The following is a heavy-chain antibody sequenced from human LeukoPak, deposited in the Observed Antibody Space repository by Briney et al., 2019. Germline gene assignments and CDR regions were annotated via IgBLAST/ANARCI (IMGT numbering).Heavy chain of an antibody. J-gene: IGHJ2*01. D-gene: IGHD4-17*01. Sequence: SETLSLTCTVSGGSISSYYWSWIQQPAGKGLEWIGRIYTSGSTDYNPSLKSRVTISVDKSKNQFSLKLSSVTAADTAVYYCARVHRTPIYGDSIYWYFDLWGRGTLVTVSS. CDR1: GGSISSYY. CDR2: IYTSGST. CDR3: ARVHRTPIYGDSIYWYFDL. V-gene: IGHV4-4*07.